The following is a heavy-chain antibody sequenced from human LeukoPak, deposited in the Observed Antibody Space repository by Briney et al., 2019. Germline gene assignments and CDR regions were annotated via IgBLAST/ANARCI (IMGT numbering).Heavy chain of an antibody. Sequence: SETLSLTCAVSGGSISSGGYSWNWIRQPPGKGLEWIGYISHSGSTYYNPSLKSRVTISVDRSKNQFSLKLSSVTAADTAVYYCARHDSRKHAFDIWGQGTMVTVSS. V-gene: IGHV4-30-2*01. J-gene: IGHJ3*02. CDR2: ISHSGST. D-gene: IGHD3-22*01. CDR1: GGSISSGGYS. CDR3: ARHDSRKHAFDI.